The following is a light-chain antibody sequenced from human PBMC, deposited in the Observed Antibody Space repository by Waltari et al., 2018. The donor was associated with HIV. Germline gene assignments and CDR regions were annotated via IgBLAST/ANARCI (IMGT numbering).Light chain of an antibody. CDR2: EVT. CDR3: SSYAPTNNFYVL. Sequence: QSALTQPPSASASPGQSVTISCTGTSSDIGGSNYVSCYQQHPGKAPKLIMTEVTKRPSGVPDRFSGSKSGNTASLTVSGLQAEDEAHYYCSSYAPTNNFYVLFGGGTALTVL. J-gene: IGLJ2*01. CDR1: SSDIGGSNY. V-gene: IGLV2-8*01.